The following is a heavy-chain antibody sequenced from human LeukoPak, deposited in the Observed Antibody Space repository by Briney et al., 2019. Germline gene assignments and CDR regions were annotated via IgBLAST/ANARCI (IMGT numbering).Heavy chain of an antibody. Sequence: PSETLSLTCTVSDDSISDYYRGWIRQPPGKGLEWIGYIYYSGSTNYNPSLKSRVTISVDTSKNQFSLKLSSVTAADTAVYYCARLSSSWYEFDYWGQGTLVTVSS. CDR1: DDSISDYY. J-gene: IGHJ4*02. CDR2: IYYSGST. D-gene: IGHD6-13*01. V-gene: IGHV4-59*01. CDR3: ARLSSSWYEFDY.